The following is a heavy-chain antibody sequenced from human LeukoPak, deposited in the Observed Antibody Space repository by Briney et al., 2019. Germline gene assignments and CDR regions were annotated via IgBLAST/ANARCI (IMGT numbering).Heavy chain of an antibody. CDR2: INHSGST. D-gene: IGHD2-15*01. J-gene: IGHJ5*02. Sequence: SETLSLTCAVYGGSFGGYYWSWIRQPPGKGLEWIGEINHSGSTNYNPSLKSRVTISVDTSKNQFSLKLSSVTAADTAVYYCARAVVVVAATVRWFDPWGQGTLVTVSS. CDR3: ARAVVVVAATVRWFDP. V-gene: IGHV4-34*01. CDR1: GGSFGGYY.